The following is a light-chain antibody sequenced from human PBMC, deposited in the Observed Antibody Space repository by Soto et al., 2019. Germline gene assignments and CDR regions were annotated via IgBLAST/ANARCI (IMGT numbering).Light chain of an antibody. CDR3: QQYNNWPPGT. J-gene: IGKJ2*01. Sequence: EIVMTQSPATLSVSPGDRATLSCRASQSVRSNLAWYQQKPGQAPRLLIYGASTRATGFPARFSGSGSGTEFTLTISSLQSEDFAVYYCQQYNNWPPGTFGQGTKLEIK. V-gene: IGKV3D-15*01. CDR2: GAS. CDR1: QSVRSN.